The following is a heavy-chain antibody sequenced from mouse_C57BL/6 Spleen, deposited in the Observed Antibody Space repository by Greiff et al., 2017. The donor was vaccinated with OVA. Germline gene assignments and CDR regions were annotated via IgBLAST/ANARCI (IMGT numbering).Heavy chain of an antibody. CDR1: GFSLTSYG. V-gene: IGHV2-4*01. Sequence: VQLQQSGPGLVQPSQSLSITCTVSGFSLTSYGVHWVRQPPGKGLEWLGVIWSGGSTDYNAAFISRLSISKDNSKSQVFFKMNRLQADDTAIYYCAKKKALGPYAMDYWGQGTSVTVSS. D-gene: IGHD4-1*01. J-gene: IGHJ4*01. CDR2: IWSGGST. CDR3: AKKKALGPYAMDY.